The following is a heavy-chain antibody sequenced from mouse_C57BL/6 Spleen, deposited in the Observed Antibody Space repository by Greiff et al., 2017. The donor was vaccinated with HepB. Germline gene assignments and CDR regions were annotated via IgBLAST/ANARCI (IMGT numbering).Heavy chain of an antibody. CDR1: GFSLTSYG. CDR3: ARGNYPFDY. CDR2: IWSGGST. J-gene: IGHJ2*01. V-gene: IGHV2-2*01. Sequence: LQQSGPGLVQPSQSLSIPFPVSGFSLTSYGVHWVRQSPGKGLEWLGVIWSGGSTDYNAAFISRLSISKDNSKSQVFFKMNSLQADDTAIYYCARGNYPFDYWGQGTTLTVSS. D-gene: IGHD2-1*01.